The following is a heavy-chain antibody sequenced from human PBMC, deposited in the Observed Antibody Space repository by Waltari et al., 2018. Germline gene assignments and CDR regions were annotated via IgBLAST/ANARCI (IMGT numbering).Heavy chain of an antibody. CDR2: ISGSGGST. D-gene: IGHD2-15*01. V-gene: IGHV3-23*01. Sequence: EVQLLESGGGLVQPGGSLRLSCAASGFTFSSYAMSWVRQAPGQGLEWVSAISGSGGSTYYADSVKGRFTNSRDNSKSTLYLQMNSLRAEDTAVYYCAKDRYCSGGSCYLDYFDYWGQGTLVTVSS. CDR3: AKDRYCSGGSCYLDYFDY. J-gene: IGHJ4*02. CDR1: GFTFSSYA.